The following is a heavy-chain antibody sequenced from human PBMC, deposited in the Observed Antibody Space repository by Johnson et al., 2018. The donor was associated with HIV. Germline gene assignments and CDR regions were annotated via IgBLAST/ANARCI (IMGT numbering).Heavy chain of an antibody. CDR2: ISYDGSNK. CDR3: ARAHDAFDI. Sequence: QMQLVESGGGVVQPGRSLRLSCAASGSTFSSYAMHWVRQAPGVGLEWVAVISYDGSNKYYADSVKGRFTISRDNSKNTLYLQMNSLRAEDTAVYYCARAHDAFDIWGQGTMVTVSS. J-gene: IGHJ3*02. CDR1: GSTFSSYA. V-gene: IGHV3-30*04.